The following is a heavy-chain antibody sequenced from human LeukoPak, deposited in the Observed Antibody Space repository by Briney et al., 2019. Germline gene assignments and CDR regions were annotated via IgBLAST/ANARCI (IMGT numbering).Heavy chain of an antibody. D-gene: IGHD3-16*02. Sequence: PSETLSLTCTVSGGSISSGSYYWSWIRQPAGKGLEWIGRIYTSGSTNYNPSLKSRVTMSVDTSKNQFSLKLSSVTAADTAVYYCARLSHWFDPWGQGTLVTVSS. CDR3: ARLSHWFDP. J-gene: IGHJ5*02. V-gene: IGHV4-61*02. CDR2: IYTSGST. CDR1: GGSISSGSYY.